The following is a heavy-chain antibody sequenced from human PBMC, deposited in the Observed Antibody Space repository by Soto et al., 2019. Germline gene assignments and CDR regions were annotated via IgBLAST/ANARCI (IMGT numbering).Heavy chain of an antibody. CDR1: GGSVSSFDHY. CDR3: AGGDDIFKGGH. CDR2: VYHSGGT. D-gene: IGHD3-9*01. Sequence: QFQLQESGPGLVKPSETLSLTCTVSGGSVSSFDHYWTWIRQPPGKGLEWIAYVYHSGGTNYNPSLKRPVTISMDPSKNQLALKLNSVTAADTAVYYSAGGDDIFKGGHWGQGVLVTVSS. J-gene: IGHJ4*02. V-gene: IGHV4-61*08.